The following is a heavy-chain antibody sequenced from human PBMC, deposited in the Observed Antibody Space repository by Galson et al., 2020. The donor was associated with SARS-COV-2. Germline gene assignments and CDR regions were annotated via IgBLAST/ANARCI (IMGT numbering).Heavy chain of an antibody. CDR2: ISSSSSYI. CDR3: ASILAYYYDSSGDWVDY. J-gene: IGHJ4*02. D-gene: IGHD3-22*01. Sequence: GESLKISCAASGFTFSSYSMNWVRQAPGKGLEWVSSISSSSSYIYYADSVKGRFTISRDNAKNSLYLQMNSLRAEDTAVYYCASILAYYYDSSGDWVDYWGQGTLVTVSS. V-gene: IGHV3-21*01. CDR1: GFTFSSYS.